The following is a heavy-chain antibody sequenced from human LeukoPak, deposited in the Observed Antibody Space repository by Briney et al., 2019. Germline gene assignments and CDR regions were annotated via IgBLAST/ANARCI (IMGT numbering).Heavy chain of an antibody. CDR3: AKDPRRSSGYGVN. V-gene: IGHV3-23*01. CDR1: GFTFSSYA. CDR2: ISGSGGST. J-gene: IGHJ4*02. Sequence: GGSLRLSCAASGFTFSSYAMSWVRQAPGKGLEWVSAISGSGGSTYYADSVKGRFTISRDNSKNTLYLQMNSLRVEDTAVYYCAKDPRRSSGYGVNWGQGTLVTVSS. D-gene: IGHD3-22*01.